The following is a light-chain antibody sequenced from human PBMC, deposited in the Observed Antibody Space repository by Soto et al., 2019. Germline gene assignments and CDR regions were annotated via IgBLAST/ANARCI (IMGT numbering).Light chain of an antibody. J-gene: IGLJ3*02. Sequence: QSALTQPPSASGSPGQSVTISCTGTSSDVGGYNYVSWYQQYPGRAPKLMIYEVTKRPSGVPDRFYGSNSGKTASLAVSGLEAEDEGDYYCRPYAASNKFYFVFGGGTTLTVL. CDR1: SSDVGGYNY. CDR2: EVT. CDR3: RPYAASNKFYFV. V-gene: IGLV2-8*01.